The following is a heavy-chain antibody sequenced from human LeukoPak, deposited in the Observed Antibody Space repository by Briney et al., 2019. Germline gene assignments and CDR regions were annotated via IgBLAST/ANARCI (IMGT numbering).Heavy chain of an antibody. V-gene: IGHV3-74*01. Sequence: GGSLRLSCAASGFTFINYWMVWVRQAPGKGLLWVSRINSDGSSTTYADSVKGRYTISRDNAKNTVYLQMNSLRAEDTAVYYCARVQGCSGGTCYFHYWGQGTLVTVSS. CDR1: GFTFINYW. D-gene: IGHD2-15*01. CDR2: INSDGSST. CDR3: ARVQGCSGGTCYFHY. J-gene: IGHJ4*02.